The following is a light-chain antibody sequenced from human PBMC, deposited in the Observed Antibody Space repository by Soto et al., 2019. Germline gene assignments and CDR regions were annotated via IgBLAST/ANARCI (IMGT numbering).Light chain of an antibody. CDR2: DVS. V-gene: IGLV2-14*03. CDR1: SSDVGLYNY. J-gene: IGLJ3*02. Sequence: QSALTQPASVSASPGQSITISCTGTSSDVGLYNYVSWYQQHPGKAPKLIIYDVSGRPSGVSNRFSGSKSGNTASLTISGLQPEDEAEYYCSSCTVSSPLLFGGRTKLSVL. CDR3: SSCTVSSPLL.